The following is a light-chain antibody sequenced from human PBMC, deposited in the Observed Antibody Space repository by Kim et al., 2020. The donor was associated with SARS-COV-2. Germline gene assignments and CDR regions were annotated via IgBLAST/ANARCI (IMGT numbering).Light chain of an antibody. J-gene: IGLJ2*01. V-gene: IGLV2-8*01. CDR1: SSDVGTYNY. CDR3: SSYGGRNNLL. Sequence: GQSVTISCTGTSSDVGTYNYVSWYQQHPGKAPKLMIFEVTKRPSGVPDRFSGSRSGNTASLTVSGLQPDDEADYYCSSYGGRNNLLFGGGTQLTVL. CDR2: EVT.